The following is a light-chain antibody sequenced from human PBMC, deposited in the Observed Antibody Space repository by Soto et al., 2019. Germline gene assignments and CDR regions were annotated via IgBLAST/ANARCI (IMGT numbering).Light chain of an antibody. CDR1: SSNIGAGYD. CDR3: QSFDSSLSGHV. CDR2: GNS. J-gene: IGLJ1*01. Sequence: QPVLTQPPSVSGAPGQRVTTSCTGSSSNIGAGYDVHWYQQLPGTAPKPLIYGNSNRPSGVPDRFSGSKSGTSASLAITGLQAEDEAYYYCQSFDSSLSGHVFGTGTKVTVL. V-gene: IGLV1-40*01.